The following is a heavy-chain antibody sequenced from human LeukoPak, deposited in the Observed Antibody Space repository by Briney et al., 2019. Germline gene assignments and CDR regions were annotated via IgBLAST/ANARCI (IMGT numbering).Heavy chain of an antibody. CDR3: ARTSNLIAAALVHWFDP. V-gene: IGHV4-34*01. Sequence: SETLSLTCAVYGGSFSGYYWSWIRQPPGKGLEWIGEINHSGSTNYNPSLKSRVTISVDTSKNQFSLKLSSVTAADTAVYYCARTSNLIAAALVHWFDPWGQGTLVTVSS. J-gene: IGHJ5*02. D-gene: IGHD6-13*01. CDR2: INHSGST. CDR1: GGSFSGYY.